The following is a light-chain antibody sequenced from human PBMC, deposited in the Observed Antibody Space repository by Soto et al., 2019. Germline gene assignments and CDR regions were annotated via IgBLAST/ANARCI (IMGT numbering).Light chain of an antibody. Sequence: DVQMTQSPSSLSASIGDKVTIACQASQHVGVYLNWYQQQPGKPPKVLIYDTSYWETGVSPRFSGSGSGTHFTLIITNLQPEDIVTYCCQQYDYVPSFGGGTKVQIE. V-gene: IGKV1-33*01. CDR1: QHVGVY. CDR2: DTS. CDR3: QQYDYVPS. J-gene: IGKJ4*01.